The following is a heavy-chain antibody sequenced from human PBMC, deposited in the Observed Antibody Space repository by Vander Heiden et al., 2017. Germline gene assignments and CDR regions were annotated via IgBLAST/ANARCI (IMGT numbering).Heavy chain of an antibody. J-gene: IGHJ3*02. V-gene: IGHV3-9*01. CDR3: AKDSSGYGLGAFDI. CDR1: GFTFESYA. CDR2: ISWNSGSI. D-gene: IGHD3-22*01. Sequence: EVQLVESGGGLVQPGRSLRLSCAASGFTFESYAMHWVRQAPGKGLEWVSGISWNSGSIGYADSVKGRFTISRDNAKNSLYLQMNSLRAEDTALYYCAKDSSGYGLGAFDIWGQGTMVTVSS.